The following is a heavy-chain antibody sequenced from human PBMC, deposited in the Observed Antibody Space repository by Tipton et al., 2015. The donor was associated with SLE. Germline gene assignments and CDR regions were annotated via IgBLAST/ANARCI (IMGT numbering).Heavy chain of an antibody. D-gene: IGHD1-14*01. CDR3: ARTYNDFGTTWFDP. CDR1: GGSIRSYY. Sequence: TLSLTCTVSGGSIRSYYWSWIRQPPGKGLEWIGFIYYSGTTDYNPSLKSRVTISVDTSKNQFSLRLSPVTAADTAVYYCARTYNDFGTTWFDPWGQGALVTVSS. V-gene: IGHV4-59*01. J-gene: IGHJ5*02. CDR2: IYYSGTT.